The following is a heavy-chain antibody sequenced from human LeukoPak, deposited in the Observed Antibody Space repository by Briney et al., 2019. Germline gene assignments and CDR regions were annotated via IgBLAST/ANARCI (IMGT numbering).Heavy chain of an antibody. CDR3: AKEGYASSWYRFDY. V-gene: IGHV3-23*01. J-gene: IGHJ4*02. CDR1: GFTFSSYW. CDR2: ISGSGSST. Sequence: GGSLRLSCAASGFTFSSYWMHWVRQAPGKGLEWVSGISGSGSSTYYADSVKGRFNISRDNSKNMVYLQMNRLRADDTAVYHCAKEGYASSWYRFDYWGQGTLVTVSS. D-gene: IGHD6-13*01.